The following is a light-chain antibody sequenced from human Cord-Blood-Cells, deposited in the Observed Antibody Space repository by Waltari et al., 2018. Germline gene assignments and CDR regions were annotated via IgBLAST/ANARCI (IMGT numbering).Light chain of an antibody. CDR2: WAS. V-gene: IGKV4-1*01. Sequence: DIVMTQSPDSLAVSLGEGATINCKSSQSVLYSSNNKNYLPCYQQKPGQPPKLLIYWASTRESGVPDRFSGSGSGTDFTLTISSLQAEDVAVYYCQQYYSTPYTFGQGTKLEIK. CDR3: QQYYSTPYT. CDR1: QSVLYSSNNKNY. J-gene: IGKJ2*01.